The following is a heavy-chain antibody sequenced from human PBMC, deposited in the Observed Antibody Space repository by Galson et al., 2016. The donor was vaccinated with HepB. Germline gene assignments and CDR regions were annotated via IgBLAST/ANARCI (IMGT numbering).Heavy chain of an antibody. CDR3: AREAYYDFWSGYYGYDFYDYGMDV. J-gene: IGHJ6*02. V-gene: IGHV3-33*01. Sequence: SLRLSCAASGFNFSTYGMHWVRQAPGEGLEWVALIWYDENNKNYADSVKGRFTISRDNSKNTLYLQMNSLGAEDTAVYYCAREAYYDFWSGYYGYDFYDYGMDVWGQGTAVTVSS. D-gene: IGHD3-3*01. CDR2: IWYDENNK. CDR1: GFNFSTYG.